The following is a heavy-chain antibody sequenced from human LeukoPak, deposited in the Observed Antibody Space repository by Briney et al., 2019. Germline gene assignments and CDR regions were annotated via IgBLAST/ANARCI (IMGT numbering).Heavy chain of an antibody. CDR1: GGTVSSYA. V-gene: IGHV1-69*04. CDR3: ARDPGTPSPSFAGMDV. Sequence: GAPVKLSCKASGGTVSSYAISCGRQAPGRQLEWMGGIIPILGQSNYTPKYQPTLTSPAATSANTAHMELSSLRSDDTAVYSCARDPGTPSPSFAGMDVWGQGTTVTVSS. CDR2: IIPILGQS. J-gene: IGHJ6*02. D-gene: IGHD1-26*01.